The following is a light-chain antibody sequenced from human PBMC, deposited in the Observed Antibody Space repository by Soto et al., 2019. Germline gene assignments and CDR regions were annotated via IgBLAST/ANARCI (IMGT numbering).Light chain of an antibody. CDR3: QQYDSLVT. Sequence: GARVTITCRASQSISGWLAWYQQKPGKAPKLLIYKASSLESGVPSRFSGSGSGTEFTLTISSLQPDDFATYYCQQYDSLVTFGPGTKVDIK. J-gene: IGKJ3*01. V-gene: IGKV1-5*03. CDR2: KAS. CDR1: QSISGW.